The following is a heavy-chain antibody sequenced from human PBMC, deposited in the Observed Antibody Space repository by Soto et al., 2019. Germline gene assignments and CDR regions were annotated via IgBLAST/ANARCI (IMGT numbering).Heavy chain of an antibody. CDR2: MNPNSGNT. V-gene: IGHV1-8*01. J-gene: IGHJ5*02. D-gene: IGHD6-13*01. CDR1: GYTFTSYD. CDR3: ARERAAAGSNWFDP. Sequence: ASVKVSCKASGYTFTSYDINWVRQATGQGLEWMGWMNPNSGNTGYAQKFQGRVTMTRNTSISAAYMELSSLRSEDTAVYYCARERAAAGSNWFDPWGQGTLVTVSS.